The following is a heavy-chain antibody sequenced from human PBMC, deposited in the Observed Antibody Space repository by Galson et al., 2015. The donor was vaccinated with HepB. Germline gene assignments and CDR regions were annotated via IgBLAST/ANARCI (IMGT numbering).Heavy chain of an antibody. D-gene: IGHD2-15*01. CDR3: ARGAYCNGVNCPWPFDV. Sequence: SLRLSCAASGFTFSDHYMDWVRQAPGKGLEWVGRTRNKVKSYTTEYAASVKGRFTISRDDSKNSLSLQMSSLKIDDTAVYYCARGAYCNGVNCPWPFDVWGQGTLVTVSS. J-gene: IGHJ3*01. CDR2: TRNKVKSYTT. V-gene: IGHV3-72*01. CDR1: GFTFSDHY.